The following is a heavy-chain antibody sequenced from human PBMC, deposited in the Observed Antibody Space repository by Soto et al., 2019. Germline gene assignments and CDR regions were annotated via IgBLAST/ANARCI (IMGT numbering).Heavy chain of an antibody. D-gene: IGHD3-10*01. Sequence: QITLKESGPTLVKPTQTLTLTCTFSGFSLSTSGVGVGWIRQPPGKALEWLALIYWDDDKRYSPSLKSRLTXXKDTSKNQVVXXMXNXDPVDTATYYCAHSPLLWFGESGPRDGGLYYYGMDVWGQGTTVTVSS. CDR2: IYWDDDK. CDR1: GFSLSTSGVG. V-gene: IGHV2-5*02. CDR3: AHSPLLWFGESGPRDGGLYYYGMDV. J-gene: IGHJ6*02.